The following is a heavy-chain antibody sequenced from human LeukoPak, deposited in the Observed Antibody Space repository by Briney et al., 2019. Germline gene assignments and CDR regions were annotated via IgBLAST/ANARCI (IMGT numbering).Heavy chain of an antibody. V-gene: IGHV1-8*02. CDR1: GYTFTNYG. CDR2: MNPNSGNT. D-gene: IGHD5-12*01. J-gene: IGHJ4*02. Sequence: ASVKVSCKASGYTFTNYGITWVRQAPGQGLEWMGWMNPNSGNTGYAQKFQGRVTMTRNTSISTAYMELSSLRSEDTAVYYCARGERGYSGYDVDYWGQGTLVTVSS. CDR3: ARGERGYSGYDVDY.